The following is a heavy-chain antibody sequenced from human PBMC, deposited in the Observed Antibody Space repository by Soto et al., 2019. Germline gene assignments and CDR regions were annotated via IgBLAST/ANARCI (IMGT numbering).Heavy chain of an antibody. J-gene: IGHJ6*02. V-gene: IGHV5-51*01. CDR1: LDGFTAYW. D-gene: IGHD1-1*01. Sequence: PGESLKISCEGSLDGFTAYWMGWVRQMPGKGLEWMGIIYPGDSDTRYSPSFQGQVTISADKSISTAYLQWSSLKASDTAIYYCERVASTGTKNYHYFHYGMDVSGQGTMVTV. CDR3: ERVASTGTKNYHYFHYGMDV. CDR2: IYPGDSDT.